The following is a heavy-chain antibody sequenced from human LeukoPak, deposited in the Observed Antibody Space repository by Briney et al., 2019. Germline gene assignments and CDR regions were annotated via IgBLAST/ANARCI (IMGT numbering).Heavy chain of an antibody. D-gene: IGHD3-10*01. CDR2: ISGSGGST. Sequence: GGSLRLSCAASGCTFSSYAMSWVRQAPGKGLEWVSAISGSGGSTYYADSVKGRFTISRDNSKNTLYLQMNSLRAEDTAVYYCAKAAMVRGTYSSNWFDPWGQGTLVTVSS. J-gene: IGHJ5*02. CDR3: AKAAMVRGTYSSNWFDP. CDR1: GCTFSSYA. V-gene: IGHV3-23*01.